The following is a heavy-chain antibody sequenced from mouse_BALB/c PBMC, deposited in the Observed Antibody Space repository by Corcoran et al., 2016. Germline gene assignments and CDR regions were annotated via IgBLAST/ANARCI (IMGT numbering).Heavy chain of an antibody. CDR1: GFNIKDTY. CDR3: GRSREGNYVVY. Sequence: EVQLQQSGAELVKTGASVKLSCTASGFNIKDTYMHWVKQRPEQGLEWIGRIDPANGSTKYDPKLQGKATMAADTSSNKVYLQLSSLTSEATAVYYCGRSREGNYVVYWGQGTTLTVSS. V-gene: IGHV14-3*02. J-gene: IGHJ2*01. CDR2: IDPANGST. D-gene: IGHD2-1*01.